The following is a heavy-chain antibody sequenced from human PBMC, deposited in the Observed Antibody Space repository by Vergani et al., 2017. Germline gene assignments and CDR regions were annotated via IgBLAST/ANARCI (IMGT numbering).Heavy chain of an antibody. CDR2: IYYSGST. CDR1: GGSISSGDYY. CDR3: ARAGCVGSTSCRWSLKYFDL. D-gene: IGHD2-2*01. V-gene: IGHV4-30-4*08. J-gene: IGHJ2*01. Sequence: QVQLQESGPGLVKPSQTLSLTCTVSGGSISSGDYYWSWIRQPPGKGLEWIGYIYYSGSTYYNPSLKSRVTISVDTSKNQFSLKLSSVTAADTAVYYCARAGCVGSTSCRWSLKYFDLWGRGTLVTDSS.